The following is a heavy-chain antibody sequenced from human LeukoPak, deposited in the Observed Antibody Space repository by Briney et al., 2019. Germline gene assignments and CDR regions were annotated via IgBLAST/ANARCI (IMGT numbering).Heavy chain of an antibody. CDR3: ARTDTYGSGSYEYYFDY. Sequence: ASVKVSCKASGGTFSSYAISWVRQAPGQGLEWMGRIIPILGIANYAQKFQGRVTITADKSTSTAYMELSSLRSEDTAVYYCARTDTYGSGSYEYYFDYWGQGTLVTVSS. J-gene: IGHJ4*02. V-gene: IGHV1-69*04. D-gene: IGHD3-10*01. CDR2: IIPILGIA. CDR1: GGTFSSYA.